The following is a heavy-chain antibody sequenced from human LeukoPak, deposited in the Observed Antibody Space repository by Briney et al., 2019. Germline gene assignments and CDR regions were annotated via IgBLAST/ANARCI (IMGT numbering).Heavy chain of an antibody. CDR1: GYTFTSYG. CDR3: ARDPSYYDILTGLRSLFGFDP. J-gene: IGHJ5*02. V-gene: IGHV1-18*01. D-gene: IGHD3-9*01. Sequence: ASVKVSCKASGYTFTSYGISWVRQAPGQGLEWMGWISAYNGNTNYAQKLQGRVTMTTDTSTSTAYMELRSLRSDDTAAYYCARDPSYYDILTGLRSLFGFDPWGQGALVTVSS. CDR2: ISAYNGNT.